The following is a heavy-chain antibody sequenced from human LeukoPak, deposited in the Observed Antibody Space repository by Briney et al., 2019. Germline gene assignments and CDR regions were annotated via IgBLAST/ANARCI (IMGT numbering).Heavy chain of an antibody. Sequence: PGGSLRLSCAASGFTFSSYAMSWVRQAPGKGLEWVSAISGSGGSTYYADSVKGRFTISRDNSKNTLYLQMNSLRAEDTAVYYCVTREVLLWFGELDHWGQGTLVTVSS. V-gene: IGHV3-23*01. CDR2: ISGSGGST. CDR3: VTREVLLWFGELDH. J-gene: IGHJ4*02. CDR1: GFTFSSYA. D-gene: IGHD3-10*01.